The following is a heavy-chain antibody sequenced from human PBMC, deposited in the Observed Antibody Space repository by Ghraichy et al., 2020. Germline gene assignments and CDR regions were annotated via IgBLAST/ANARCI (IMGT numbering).Heavy chain of an antibody. CDR1: GFTFSNAW. V-gene: IGHV3-15*01. CDR2: IKSKTDGGTT. CDR3: TTRTTIVVVTSSFDY. D-gene: IGHD2-21*02. Sequence: GGSLRLSCAASGFTFSNAWMSWVRQAPGKGLEWVGRIKSKTDGGTTDYAAPVKGRFTISRDDSKNTLYLQMNSLKTEDTAVYYCTTRTTIVVVTSSFDYWGQGTLVTVSS. J-gene: IGHJ4*02.